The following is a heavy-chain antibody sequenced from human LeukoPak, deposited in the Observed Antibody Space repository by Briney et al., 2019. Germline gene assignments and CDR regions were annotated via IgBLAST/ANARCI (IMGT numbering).Heavy chain of an antibody. CDR3: ARVLYTRGYYYGSGSHTFDY. CDR1: GYTFTGYY. V-gene: IGHV1-2*06. CDR2: INPNSGGT. J-gene: IGHJ4*02. Sequence: GASVKVSCKASGYTFTGYYMHWVRQAPGQGLEWMGRINPNSGGTNYAQKFQGRVTMTRDTSISTACMELSRLRSDDTAVYYCARVLYTRGYYYGSGSHTFDYWGQGTLVTVSS. D-gene: IGHD3-10*01.